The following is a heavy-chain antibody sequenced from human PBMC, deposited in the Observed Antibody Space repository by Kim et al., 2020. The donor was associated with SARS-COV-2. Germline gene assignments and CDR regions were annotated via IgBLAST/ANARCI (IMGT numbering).Heavy chain of an antibody. D-gene: IGHD3-3*01. J-gene: IGHJ3*02. CDR3: ARPSRYYDFWSGYLAAPRNAFDI. V-gene: IGHV1-8*01. Sequence: ASVKVSCKASGYTFTSYDINWVRQATGQGLEWMGWMNPNSGNTGYAQKFQGRVTMTRNTSISTAYMELSSLRSEDTAVYYCARPSRYYDFWSGYLAAPRNAFDIWGQGTMVTVSS. CDR1: GYTFTSYD. CDR2: MNPNSGNT.